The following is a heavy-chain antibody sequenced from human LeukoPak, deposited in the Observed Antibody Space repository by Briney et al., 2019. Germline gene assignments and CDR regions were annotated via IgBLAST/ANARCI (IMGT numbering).Heavy chain of an antibody. Sequence: SETLSLTCDVSGYSISSGYYWGWIRQPPGKGLEWIGSIYHSGSTYYNPSLKSRVTISVDTSKNQFSLKLSSVTAADTAVYYCARAAAAGYNYWGQGTLVTVSS. D-gene: IGHD6-13*01. V-gene: IGHV4-38-2*01. CDR1: GYSISSGYY. J-gene: IGHJ4*02. CDR2: IYHSGST. CDR3: ARAAAAGYNY.